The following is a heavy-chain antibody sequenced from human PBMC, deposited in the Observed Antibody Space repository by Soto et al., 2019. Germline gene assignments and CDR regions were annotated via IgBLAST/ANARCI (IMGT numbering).Heavy chain of an antibody. CDR1: GYTFTSYG. CDR3: ARDRNLGLAAG. V-gene: IGHV1-18*01. CDR2: ISAYNVNT. J-gene: IGHJ4*02. D-gene: IGHD6-13*01. Sequence: QVQLGQSGAEVKKPGASVKFSCKASGYTFTSYGISWVRQAPGQGLEWLGWISAYNVNTKYAQKLKGRVTMTTDTSTSTAYMELRSLRSADTAVYYCARDRNLGLAAGWGQGTLVTVSS.